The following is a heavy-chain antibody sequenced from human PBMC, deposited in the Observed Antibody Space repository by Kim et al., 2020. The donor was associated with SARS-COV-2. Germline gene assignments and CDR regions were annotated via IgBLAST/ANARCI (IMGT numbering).Heavy chain of an antibody. CDR1: GFTFSSYS. D-gene: IGHD2-2*01. CDR3: ARDLSRVSEEVVPAATNDY. V-gene: IGHV3-21*04. CDR2: ISSSSSYI. Sequence: GGSLRLSCAASGFTFSSYSMNWVRQAPGKGLEWVSSISSSSSYIYYADSVKGRFTISRDNAKNSLYLQMNSLRAEDTAVYYCARDLSRVSEEVVPAATNDYWGQGTLVTVSS. J-gene: IGHJ4*02.